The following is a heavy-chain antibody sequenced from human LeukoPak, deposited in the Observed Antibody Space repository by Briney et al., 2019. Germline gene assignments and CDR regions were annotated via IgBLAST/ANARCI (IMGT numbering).Heavy chain of an antibody. CDR3: ARVGALPWFGELNWFDP. J-gene: IGHJ5*02. Sequence: SSETLSLTCAVYGGSFSGYYWSWIRQPPGKGLEWIGEINHSGSTNYNPSLKSRVTISVDTSKNQFSLKLSSVTAADTAVYYCARVGALPWFGELNWFDPWGQGTLVTVSS. CDR2: INHSGST. CDR1: GGSFSGYY. V-gene: IGHV4-34*01. D-gene: IGHD3-10*01.